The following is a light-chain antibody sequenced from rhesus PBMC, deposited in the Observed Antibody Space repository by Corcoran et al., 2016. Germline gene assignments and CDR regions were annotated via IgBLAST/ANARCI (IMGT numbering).Light chain of an antibody. V-gene: IGLV2-32*02. CDR1: SSDIGACNY. J-gene: IGLJ6*01. CDR2: EVS. Sequence: QAALTQPPSVSASPGQSVTISCTGTSSDIGACNYVSWYQQHPGTAPKFVFYEVSKRPSGVSDRFSGSKSANTASLTISGLQAEDEAYYYCCSYAGSNTLVFGSGTKLTVL. CDR3: CSYAGSNTLV.